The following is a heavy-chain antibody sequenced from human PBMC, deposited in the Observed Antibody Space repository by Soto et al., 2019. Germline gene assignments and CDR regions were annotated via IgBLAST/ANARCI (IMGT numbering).Heavy chain of an antibody. J-gene: IGHJ4*02. CDR3: ARDRLDCSTTSCYIPFDY. D-gene: IGHD2-2*02. CDR1: RFTFSNYV. CDR2: IWYDGSKK. V-gene: IGHV3-33*01. Sequence: GGSLRLSCAASRFTFSNYVMHWVRQSPGKGLEWVAVIWYDGSKKYYADSVKGRFTISRDNSKNTLYLQMSSLRAEDTAVYYCARDRLDCSTTSCYIPFDYWGQGTLVTVSS.